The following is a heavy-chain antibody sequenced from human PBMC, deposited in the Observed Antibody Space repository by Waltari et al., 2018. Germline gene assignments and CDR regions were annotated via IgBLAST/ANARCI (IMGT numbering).Heavy chain of an antibody. Sequence: QVQLVESGGGVVQPGRSLRLSCAASGFTFSSYGMHWVRQAPGKGLELVAVISYDGSNKYYADSVKGRFTISRDNSKNTLYLQMNSLRAEDTAVYYCAKSEDCSSTSCYADEYFQHWGQGTLVTVSS. CDR3: AKSEDCSSTSCYADEYFQH. CDR1: GFTFSSYG. D-gene: IGHD2-2*01. J-gene: IGHJ1*01. V-gene: IGHV3-30*18. CDR2: ISYDGSNK.